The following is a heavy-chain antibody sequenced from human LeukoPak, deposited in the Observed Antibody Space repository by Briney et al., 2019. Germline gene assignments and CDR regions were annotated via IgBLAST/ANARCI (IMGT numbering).Heavy chain of an antibody. V-gene: IGHV3-23*01. CDR2: ISGSGGST. Sequence: AGGSLRLSCAASGFTFSSYAMSWVRQASGKGLEWVSVISGSGGSTSYADSVKGRFTISRDNSMNTLYLQMNSLRAEDTAVYYCAKDDRIQTRRYSYNYWGQGTLVTVSS. J-gene: IGHJ4*02. CDR3: AKDDRIQTRRYSYNY. D-gene: IGHD5-18*01. CDR1: GFTFSSYA.